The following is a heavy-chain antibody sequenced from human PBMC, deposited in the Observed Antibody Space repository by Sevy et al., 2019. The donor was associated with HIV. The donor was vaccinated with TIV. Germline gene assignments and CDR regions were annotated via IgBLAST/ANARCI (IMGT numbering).Heavy chain of an antibody. D-gene: IGHD5-18*01. J-gene: IGHJ4*02. CDR1: GFTFSNYA. V-gene: IGHV3-23*01. CDR2: ISGSADAT. CDR3: VKEVSQYSYSDY. Sequence: GGSLRLSCAASGFTFSNYAMSWVRQTPGKGLEWVSAISGSADATYYTDSVKGRFTISRDNSKNTVYQQMNSLRAEDTAVYYCVKEVSQYSYSDYWGQGTLVTVSS.